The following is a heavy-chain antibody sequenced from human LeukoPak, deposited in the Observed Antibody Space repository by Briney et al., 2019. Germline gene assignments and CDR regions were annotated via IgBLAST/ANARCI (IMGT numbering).Heavy chain of an antibody. Sequence: SETLSLTCTVQGGSLSGAYWTWIRQPPGKGLEWIGEINHTGSTNYNPSFKSRVTMSSDTPKNQVSLNLTSVTAADTAVYYCARGPVRLARPYDYWGQGTLVTVSS. CDR2: INHTGST. D-gene: IGHD3-9*01. J-gene: IGHJ4*02. CDR1: GGSLSGAY. CDR3: ARGPVRLARPYDY. V-gene: IGHV4-34*01.